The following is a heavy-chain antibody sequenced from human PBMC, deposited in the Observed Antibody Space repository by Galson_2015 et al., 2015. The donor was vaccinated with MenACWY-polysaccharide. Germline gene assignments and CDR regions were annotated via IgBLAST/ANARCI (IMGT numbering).Heavy chain of an antibody. J-gene: IGHJ6*02. CDR1: GFTFSTYA. Sequence: SLRFSCAASGFTFSTYAMHWVRQAPGKGLEWVTVISYDGSNKYYADSVKGRFTISRDSSQNSFYLQMSSLRVDDTAVYYCAREYCSRTSCFGMDVWGQGTTVTVFS. D-gene: IGHD2-2*01. V-gene: IGHV3-30*04. CDR2: ISYDGSNK. CDR3: AREYCSRTSCFGMDV.